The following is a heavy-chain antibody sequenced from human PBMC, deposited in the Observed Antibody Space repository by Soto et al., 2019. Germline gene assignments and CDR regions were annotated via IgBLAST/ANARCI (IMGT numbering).Heavy chain of an antibody. CDR3: ASTYYYNSSGYRWSWFEP. Sequence: SNTLSLTLTVYGDSINSAYWSWIGQPPGKGLEWIGYIYYSGSTNYNPSLKSRVTISVDTSKNQFSLKLSSVTAADTAVYYCASTYYYNSSGYRWSWFEPWGQGSLVTVSS. CDR1: GDSINSAY. J-gene: IGHJ5*02. D-gene: IGHD3-22*01. CDR2: IYYSGST. V-gene: IGHV4-59*01.